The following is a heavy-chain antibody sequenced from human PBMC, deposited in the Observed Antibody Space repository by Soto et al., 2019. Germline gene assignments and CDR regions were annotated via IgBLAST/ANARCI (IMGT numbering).Heavy chain of an antibody. Sequence: WAFLRSSWTCSGDSFTNYWISLVRQMPGKGVEWMGRIDPSDSYTNYRPSFHGHVTISADKSISTAYLQWRSLKASDTAMYYCMLYHYYCCGMDVWGQGTTVTVSS. D-gene: IGHD2-8*01. V-gene: IGHV5-10-1*01. CDR3: MLYHYYCCGMDV. J-gene: IGHJ6*02. CDR1: GDSFTNYW. CDR2: IDPSDSYT.